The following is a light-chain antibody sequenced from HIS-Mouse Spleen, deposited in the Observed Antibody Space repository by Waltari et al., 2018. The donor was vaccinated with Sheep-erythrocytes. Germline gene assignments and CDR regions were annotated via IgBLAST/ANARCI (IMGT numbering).Light chain of an antibody. CDR2: DVS. Sequence: QSALTQPRSVSGSPGQSVTISCTGTSSDVGGYNYVSWYQQQPGKAPKLMISDVSKRPAGGPDRVSGSKSGNKASLTISGLQAEDEADYYCCSYAGSYTVVFGGGTKLTVL. V-gene: IGLV2-11*01. CDR3: CSYAGSYTVV. CDR1: SSDVGGYNY. J-gene: IGLJ2*01.